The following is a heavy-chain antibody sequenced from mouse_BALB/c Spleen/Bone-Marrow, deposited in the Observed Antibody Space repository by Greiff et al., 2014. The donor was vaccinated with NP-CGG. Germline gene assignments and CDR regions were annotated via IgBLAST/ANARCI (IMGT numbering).Heavy chain of an antibody. CDR2: INPGSGGT. V-gene: IGHV1-54*01. Sequence: QVQLKESGAELVRPGTSVKVSCKASGYAFTNYLIEWVKQRPGQGLEWIGVINPGSGGTNYNEKFKGKATLTADKSSSTAYMQLSSLTSDDSAVYFCARHYFDYWGQSTTLTVSS. CDR1: GYAFTNYL. J-gene: IGHJ2*01. CDR3: ARHYFDY.